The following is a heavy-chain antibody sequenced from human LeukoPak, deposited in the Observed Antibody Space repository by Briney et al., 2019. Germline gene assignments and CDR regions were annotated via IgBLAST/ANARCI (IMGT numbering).Heavy chain of an antibody. Sequence: GGSLRLSCVASGLNFDDSAMHWVRQAPGKGLEWVSLISADGGSTFSADSVKGRFSISRDNSKNSLYLQMNSLRSEDTAMYYCAKESGKFDYWGQGTLVAVPS. CDR1: GLNFDDSA. CDR3: AKESGKFDY. J-gene: IGHJ4*02. V-gene: IGHV3-43*02. CDR2: ISADGGST.